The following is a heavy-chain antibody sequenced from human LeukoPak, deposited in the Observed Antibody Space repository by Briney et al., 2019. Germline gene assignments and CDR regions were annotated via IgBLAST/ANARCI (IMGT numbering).Heavy chain of an antibody. CDR1: GGSFSGYY. CDR3: ARGQSYYGAPGDYFDY. Sequence: SETLSLTCAVYGGSFSGYYWSWIRQPPGKGLEWIGEINHSGSTNYNPSLKSRVTISVDTSKNQFSLKLSSVTAADTAVYYCARGQSYYGAPGDYFDYWGQGTLVTVSS. V-gene: IGHV4-34*01. CDR2: INHSGST. J-gene: IGHJ4*02. D-gene: IGHD4-17*01.